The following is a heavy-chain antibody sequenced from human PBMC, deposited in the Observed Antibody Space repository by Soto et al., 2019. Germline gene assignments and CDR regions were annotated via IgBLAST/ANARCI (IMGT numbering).Heavy chain of an antibody. CDR3: ARHTSASDFCSGYYEDYYYYYGMDV. Sequence: GGSLRLSCAASGFTFSRYSMNWVRQAPGKGLEWVSSISSSSSYIYYADSVKGRFTISRDNAKNSLYLQMNSLRAEDTAVYYCARHTSASDFCSGYYEDYYYYYGMDVWGQGTTVTVSS. D-gene: IGHD3-3*01. CDR2: ISSSSSYI. J-gene: IGHJ6*02. V-gene: IGHV3-21*01. CDR1: GFTFSRYS.